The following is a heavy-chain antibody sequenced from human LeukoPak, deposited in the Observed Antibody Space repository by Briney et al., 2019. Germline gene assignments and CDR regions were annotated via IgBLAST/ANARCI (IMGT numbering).Heavy chain of an antibody. J-gene: IGHJ4*02. Sequence: GGSLRLSCAASGFTFSSYAMSWVRQAPGKGLEWVSAISGSDGSTYYADSVKGRFTISRDNSKNTLYLQMNSLRAEDTAVYYCAKTDSLYSAMVYFDYWGQGTLVTVSS. D-gene: IGHD5-18*01. CDR1: GFTFSSYA. V-gene: IGHV3-23*01. CDR2: ISGSDGST. CDR3: AKTDSLYSAMVYFDY.